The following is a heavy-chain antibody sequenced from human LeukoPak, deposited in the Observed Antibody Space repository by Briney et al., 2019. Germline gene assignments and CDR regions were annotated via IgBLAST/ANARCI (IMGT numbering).Heavy chain of an antibody. CDR3: ARGDYGDYFDY. D-gene: IGHD4-17*01. V-gene: IGHV1-2*02. Sequence: ASVKVSCKASEYIFTGYYIHWVRQAPGQGLEWMGWINPNSGGTNYAQKFQGRVTMTRNTSISTAYMELSSLRSEDTAVYYCARGDYGDYFDYWGQGTLVTVSS. CDR1: EYIFTGYY. CDR2: INPNSGGT. J-gene: IGHJ4*02.